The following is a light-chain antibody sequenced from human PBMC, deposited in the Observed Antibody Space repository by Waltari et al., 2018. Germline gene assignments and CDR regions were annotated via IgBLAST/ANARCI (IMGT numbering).Light chain of an antibody. Sequence: DIQLTQSPVFLSASVGDRVTITCRASQDISSYLAWYKQKPGKAPNLLIHSASTLQSGVASRFSGSGSGTEFTLTISSLQPEDFATYYCQHFNSYPLTFGGGTKVEIK. V-gene: IGKV1-9*01. J-gene: IGKJ4*01. CDR3: QHFNSYPLT. CDR2: SAS. CDR1: QDISSY.